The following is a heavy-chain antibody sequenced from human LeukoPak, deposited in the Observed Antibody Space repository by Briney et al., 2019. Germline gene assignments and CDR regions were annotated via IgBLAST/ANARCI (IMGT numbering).Heavy chain of an antibody. CDR3: ANSSLA. CDR2: ISDSGDRT. V-gene: IGHV3-23*01. CDR1: GFTFSSYA. Sequence: GGSLRLSCAASGFTFSSYALTWVRQAPGRGLEWVSSISDSGDRTHYADSVKGRFTISRVNSKNTLFLQMSNLRTEDTAVYYCANSSLAWGQGTLVTVSS. D-gene: IGHD6-6*01. J-gene: IGHJ4*02.